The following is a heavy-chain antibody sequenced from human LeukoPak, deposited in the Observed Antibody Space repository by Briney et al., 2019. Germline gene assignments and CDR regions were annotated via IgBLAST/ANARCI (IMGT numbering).Heavy chain of an antibody. Sequence: PSETLSLTCTVSGGSISSYYWSWIRQPPGKGLEWIGYIYYSGSTNYNPSLKSRVTISVDTSKSQFSLKLSSVTAADTAVYYCARVKRRYGSGSFWFDPWGQGTLVTVSS. CDR3: ARVKRRYGSGSFWFDP. D-gene: IGHD3-10*01. CDR1: GGSISSYY. CDR2: IYYSGST. V-gene: IGHV4-59*01. J-gene: IGHJ5*02.